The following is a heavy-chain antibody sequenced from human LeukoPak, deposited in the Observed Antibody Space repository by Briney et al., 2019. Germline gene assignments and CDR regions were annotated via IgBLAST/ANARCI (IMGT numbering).Heavy chain of an antibody. Sequence: SETLSLTCTVSGGSISSHYWSRIRQPPGKGLEWIGYIYYSGSTNYNPSLKSRVTISVDTSKNQFSLKLSSVTAADTAVYYCARSPIGYYGSSDAFDIWGQGTMVTVSS. CDR1: GGSISSHY. V-gene: IGHV4-59*11. CDR2: IYYSGST. CDR3: ARSPIGYYGSSDAFDI. D-gene: IGHD3-10*01. J-gene: IGHJ3*02.